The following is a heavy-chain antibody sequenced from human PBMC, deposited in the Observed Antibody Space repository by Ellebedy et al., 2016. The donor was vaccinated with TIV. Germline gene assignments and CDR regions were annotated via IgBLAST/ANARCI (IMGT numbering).Heavy chain of an antibody. CDR3: AKGRSAAVDY. CDR1: GFTFITYE. V-gene: IGHV3-30*02. Sequence: GGSLRLSCAASGFTFITYEMRWVRQAPGKGLEWVAYIRDDGSNKYYADSVKGRFTVSRDNSKNTLYLQMSSLRRDDTAVYYCAKGRSAAVDYWGQGNLVTVSS. D-gene: IGHD6-13*01. CDR2: IRDDGSNK. J-gene: IGHJ4*02.